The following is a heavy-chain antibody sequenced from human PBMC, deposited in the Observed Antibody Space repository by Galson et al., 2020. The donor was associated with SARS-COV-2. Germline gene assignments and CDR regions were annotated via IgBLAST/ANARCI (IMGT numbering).Heavy chain of an antibody. CDR1: GFPFSTYS. J-gene: IGHJ6*02. Sequence: GEYLKISCAASGFPFSTYSMNWVRLAPGKALEWVSSISTSSSYTYYVDSVKGRFSISRDNPRNSLYLQMNSLRAEDTSVYYCARDEGIRGYNYGRLYYGMDVWGQGTTVTVSS. D-gene: IGHD5-18*01. CDR3: ARDEGIRGYNYGRLYYGMDV. V-gene: IGHV3-21*01. CDR2: ISTSSSYT.